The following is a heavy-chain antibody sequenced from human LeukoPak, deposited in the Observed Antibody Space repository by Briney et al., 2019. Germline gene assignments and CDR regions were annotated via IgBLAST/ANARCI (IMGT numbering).Heavy chain of an antibody. Sequence: GGSLRLSCAASGFTFSSYAMSWVRQAPGKGLEWVSAISGSGGSTYYADSVKGRFTISRDNSKNTLYLQMNSLRAEDTAVYYCAKDLDVGSSSGYPDRDYWGQGTLVTVSS. J-gene: IGHJ4*02. CDR2: ISGSGGST. CDR1: GFTFSSYA. D-gene: IGHD3-22*01. V-gene: IGHV3-23*01. CDR3: AKDLDVGSSSGYPDRDY.